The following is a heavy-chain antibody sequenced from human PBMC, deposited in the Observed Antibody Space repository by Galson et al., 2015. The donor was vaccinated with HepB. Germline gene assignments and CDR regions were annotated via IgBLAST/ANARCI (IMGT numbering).Heavy chain of an antibody. CDR3: ARWFYGSGSYYHYYYGMDV. CDR2: INPSGGST. CDR1: GYTFTSYY. Sequence: SVKVSCKASGYTFTSYYMHWVRQAPGQGLEWMGIINPSGGSTSYAQKFQGRVTMTRDTSTSTVYMELSSLRSEDTAVYYCARWFYGSGSYYHYYYGMDVWGQGTTVTVSS. V-gene: IGHV1-46*03. J-gene: IGHJ6*02. D-gene: IGHD3-10*01.